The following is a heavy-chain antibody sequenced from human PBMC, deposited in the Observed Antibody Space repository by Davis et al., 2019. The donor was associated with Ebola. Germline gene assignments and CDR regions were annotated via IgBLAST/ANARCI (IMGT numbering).Heavy chain of an antibody. J-gene: IGHJ4*02. CDR1: GYIFRTYW. D-gene: IGHD3-10*01. CDR3: ARHLNYYGSGSYSGGFDY. Sequence: GESLKISCKGSGYIFRTYWIGWVRQMPGKGLEWMGVIHPPDSATTYNPSFQGQVTISADKSISTAYLQWSSLKASDTAMYYCARHLNYYGSGSYSGGFDYWGQGTLVTVSS. V-gene: IGHV5-51*01. CDR2: IHPPDSAT.